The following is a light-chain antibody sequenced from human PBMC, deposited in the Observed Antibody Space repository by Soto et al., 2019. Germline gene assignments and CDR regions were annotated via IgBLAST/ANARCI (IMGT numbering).Light chain of an antibody. J-gene: IGLJ3*02. CDR3: CSYTASDLWV. V-gene: IGLV3-21*02. CDR1: NIGSKS. CDR2: DDS. Sequence: SYELTQPPSVSVAPGQTATITCGESNIGSKSVHWYQQKPGQAPLLVVYDDSDRPSGIPERFSGSNSGRTATLTISGLQADDEADYFCCSYTASDLWVFGGGTKVTVL.